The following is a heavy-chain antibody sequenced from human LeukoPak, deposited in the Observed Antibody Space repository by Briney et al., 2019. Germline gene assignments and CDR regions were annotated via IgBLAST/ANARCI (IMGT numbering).Heavy chain of an antibody. V-gene: IGHV3-48*01. CDR3: ARGSGGVGASLPY. CDR2: ISYTGTI. Sequence: GGSLRLSCAASGFTFSRYSMNWVRQAPGKGLEWISYISYTGTIYYADSVKGRFTVSRDNADNSLYLQMISLRAEDTAIYYCARGSGGVGASLPYWGQGALVTVSS. CDR1: GFTFSRYS. D-gene: IGHD3-16*01. J-gene: IGHJ4*02.